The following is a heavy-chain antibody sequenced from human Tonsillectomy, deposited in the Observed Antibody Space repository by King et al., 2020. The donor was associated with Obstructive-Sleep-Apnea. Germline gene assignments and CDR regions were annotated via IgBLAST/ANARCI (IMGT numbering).Heavy chain of an antibody. CDR2: IKQDGSEK. J-gene: IGHJ2*01. D-gene: IGHD3-3*01. CDR1: GFTFSSYW. CDR3: ARSYYDFWSGSTQWYFDL. V-gene: IGHV3-7*03. Sequence: VQLVESGGGLVQPGGSLRLSCAASGFTFSSYWMSWVRQAPGKGLEWVPNIKQDGSEKYYVDSVKGRFTISSDNAKNSLYLQMNSLRAEDTAVYYCARSYYDFWSGSTQWYFDLWGRGTLVTVSS.